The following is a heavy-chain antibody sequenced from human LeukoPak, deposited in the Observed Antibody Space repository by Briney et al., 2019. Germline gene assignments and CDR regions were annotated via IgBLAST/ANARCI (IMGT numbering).Heavy chain of an antibody. J-gene: IGHJ4*02. V-gene: IGHV1-18*01. CDR3: ARHENLYTPIDY. CDR2: ITAYNGNT. Sequence: ASVKVSCKASGGTFSSYAISWVRQAPGQGLEWLGWITAYNGNTNYAQKFQGRVTMTTDTSTTTANMELRSLRSDDTAVYYCARHENLYTPIDYWGQGTLVTVSS. D-gene: IGHD2-15*01. CDR1: GGTFSSYA.